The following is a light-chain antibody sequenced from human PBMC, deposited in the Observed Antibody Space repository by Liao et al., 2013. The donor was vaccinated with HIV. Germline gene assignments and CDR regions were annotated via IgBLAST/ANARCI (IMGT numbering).Light chain of an antibody. CDR1: TLGNVY. CDR3: QVWDRGPAL. CDR2: QDS. J-gene: IGLJ2*01. V-gene: IGLV3-1*01. Sequence: SSELTQPPSVSVSPGQTASITCSGDTLGNVYAAWYLQRPGQSPVLVIYQDSKRPSGIPGRFSGSSSGNTGTLTISGTQPMDEGDYYCQVWDRGPALFGGGTKLTVL.